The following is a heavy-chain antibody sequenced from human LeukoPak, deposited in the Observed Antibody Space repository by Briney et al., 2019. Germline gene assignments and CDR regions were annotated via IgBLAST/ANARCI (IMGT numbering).Heavy chain of an antibody. CDR1: GLTFSNYW. V-gene: IGHV3-7*03. CDR3: ARDGFGTGSN. Sequence: PGGSLRLSCAASGLTFSNYWMDWVRQAPGKGLEWVANIKHDGSERNYVDSVKGRFIISRDNAKNSLYLQMNTLRADDTAVYYCARDGFGTGSNWGQGTLVTVSS. D-gene: IGHD3-16*01. CDR2: IKHDGSER. J-gene: IGHJ4*02.